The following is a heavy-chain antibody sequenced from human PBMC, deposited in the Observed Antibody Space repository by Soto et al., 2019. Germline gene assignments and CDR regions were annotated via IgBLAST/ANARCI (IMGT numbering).Heavy chain of an antibody. V-gene: IGHV1-3*01. D-gene: IGHD1-7*01. CDR1: GYTFTSYA. Sequence: GASVKVSCKASGYTFTSYAMHWVRQAPGQRLEWMGWINAGNGNTKYSQKFQGRVTITRDTSASTAYMELSSLGSEDTAVYYCARDXYNWNYVGYYYYYGMDVWGQGTTVTVSS. J-gene: IGHJ6*02. CDR2: INAGNGNT. CDR3: ARDXYNWNYVGYYYYYGMDV.